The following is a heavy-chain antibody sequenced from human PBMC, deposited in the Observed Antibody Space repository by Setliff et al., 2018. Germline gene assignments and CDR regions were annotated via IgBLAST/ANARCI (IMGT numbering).Heavy chain of an antibody. V-gene: IGHV4-34*01. D-gene: IGHD6-6*01. CDR3: ARGRNIAARLLDS. CDR2: INHRGST. CDR1: GGTFSDYH. Sequence: PSETLSLTCAAYGGTFSDYHWTWIRQSPEKGLEWIGEINHRGSTNYNPSLKSRVTISIDTSKDQFSLKLISMTAADMAVYYCARGRNIAARLLDSWGQGTLVTVSS. J-gene: IGHJ4*02.